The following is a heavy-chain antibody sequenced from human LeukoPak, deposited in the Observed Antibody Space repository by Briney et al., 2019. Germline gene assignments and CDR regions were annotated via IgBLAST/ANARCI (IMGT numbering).Heavy chain of an antibody. CDR2: MNPNSGNT. CDR1: GYIFTNYA. V-gene: IGHV1-8*02. CDR3: ARRWWAGRRGYSYGY. Sequence: ASVKVSCKASGYIFTNYAMYWVRQAPGQRLEWMGWMNPNSGNTGYAQKFQGRVTMTRNTSISTAYMELSSLRSEDTAVYYCARRWWAGRRGYSYGYWGQGTLVTVSS. D-gene: IGHD5-18*01. J-gene: IGHJ4*02.